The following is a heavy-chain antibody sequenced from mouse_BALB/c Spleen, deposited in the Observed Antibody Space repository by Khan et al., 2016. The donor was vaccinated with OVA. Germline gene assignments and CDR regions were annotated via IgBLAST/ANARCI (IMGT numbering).Heavy chain of an antibody. CDR1: GYTFTSYY. J-gene: IGHJ3*01. D-gene: IGHD1-1*02. CDR3: KRSGYGAFAY. CDR2: INPNNGGT. Sequence: QVQLKESGAELVKPGASVRLSCKASGYTFTSYYLYWVKQRPGQGLEWIGDINPNNGGTNFNEKFRTKATLTGDKSSNTAYMELSRLKSEDSAVYYCKRSGYGAFAYWGQGTLVTVSA. V-gene: IGHV1S81*02.